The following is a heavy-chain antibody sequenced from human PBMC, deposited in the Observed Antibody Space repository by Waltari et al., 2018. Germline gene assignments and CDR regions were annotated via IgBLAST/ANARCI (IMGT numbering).Heavy chain of an antibody. D-gene: IGHD2-2*01. CDR2: IYSGGAT. CDR1: GFTVRGDY. J-gene: IGHJ5*02. V-gene: IGHV3-66*01. Sequence: EVQLVESGGDLVQPGGSLRLSCAASGFTVRGDYMSWVRKAPGKGLDWVSVIYSGGATDDADTVKGRFTISRDNSKNTLYLQMSSLRAEDTAVYYGARGFGTSWSHGPWGQGTLVTVSS. CDR3: ARGFGTSWSHGP.